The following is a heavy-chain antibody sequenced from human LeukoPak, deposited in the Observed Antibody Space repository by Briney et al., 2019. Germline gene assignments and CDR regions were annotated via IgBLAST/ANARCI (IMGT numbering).Heavy chain of an antibody. CDR2: IIPLFGTA. D-gene: IGHD1-14*01. Sequence: GASVKVSCKASGGTFSSYPISWVRQAPGQGLEWMGGIIPLFGTANYAQKFQGRVTITADESTSTAYMELSSLRSEDTAVYYCARVGITFTDVFNWFDPWGQGTLVTVSS. CDR1: GGTFSSYP. CDR3: ARVGITFTDVFNWFDP. J-gene: IGHJ5*02. V-gene: IGHV1-69*13.